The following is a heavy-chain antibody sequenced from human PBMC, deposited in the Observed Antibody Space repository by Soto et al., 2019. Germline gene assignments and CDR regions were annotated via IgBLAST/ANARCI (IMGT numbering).Heavy chain of an antibody. CDR2: VSATAGTT. D-gene: IGHD6-6*01. V-gene: IGHV3-23*01. J-gene: IGHJ4*02. CDR1: GFTFSNYA. CDR3: AKAMSTPSRPRNYFDY. Sequence: GGSLRLSCAASGFTFSNYAMSWVRQAPGKGLEWVSLVSATAGTTYYTDSVKGRFTISRDNSRNTVYLQMDSLRAEDTALYYCAKAMSTPSRPRNYFDYWGQGTLVTVSS.